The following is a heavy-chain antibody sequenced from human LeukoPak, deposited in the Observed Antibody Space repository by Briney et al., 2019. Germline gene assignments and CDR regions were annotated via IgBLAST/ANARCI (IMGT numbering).Heavy chain of an antibody. CDR2: INPSGGST. Sequence: ASVKVSCKASGYTFTNYYIHWVRQAPGQGLEWMGIINPSGGSTSYAQKFQGRVTMTRDTSTSTVYMELSSLRSEDTAVYYCARTDYGGNSEWGQGTLVTVSS. CDR3: ARTDYGGNSE. CDR1: GYTFTNYY. J-gene: IGHJ4*02. V-gene: IGHV1-46*01. D-gene: IGHD4-23*01.